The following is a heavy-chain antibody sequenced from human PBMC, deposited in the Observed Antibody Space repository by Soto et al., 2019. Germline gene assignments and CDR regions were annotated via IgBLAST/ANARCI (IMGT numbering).Heavy chain of an antibody. V-gene: IGHV3-73*02. J-gene: IGHJ4*02. D-gene: IGHD4-17*01. CDR1: GFTFSGSA. Sequence: EVQPVESGGGLVQPGGSLKLSCAASGFTFSGSAMHWVRQASGKGLEWVGRIRSKANSYATAYAASVKGRFNISRDDLKNTAYLQMNSLKTEDTAVYYCTRIHTVTTPSCWGQGTLVTGSS. CDR3: TRIHTVTTPSC. CDR2: IRSKANSYAT.